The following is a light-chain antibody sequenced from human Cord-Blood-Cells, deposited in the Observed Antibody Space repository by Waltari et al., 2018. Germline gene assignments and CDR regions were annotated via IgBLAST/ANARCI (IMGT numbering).Light chain of an antibody. J-gene: IGLJ3*02. CDR1: SSNIGSNY. Sequence: QSVLTQPPSASGTPGQRVTISCSGSSSNIGSNYVYWYQQLPGTAPKLLIYRNKRRPSGGPDRFSGSKSGTSASLAISGLRSEDEADYYCAAWDDSLSGWVFGGGTKLTVL. CDR2: RNK. V-gene: IGLV1-47*01. CDR3: AAWDDSLSGWV.